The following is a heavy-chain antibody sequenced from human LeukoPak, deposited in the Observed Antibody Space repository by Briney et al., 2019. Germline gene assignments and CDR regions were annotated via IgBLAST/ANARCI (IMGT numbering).Heavy chain of an antibody. D-gene: IGHD3-16*01. CDR2: INPSVGGT. Sequence: ASVKVSCKASEYTFSTYDIHWVRQAPGQGLEWMAIINPSVGGTSFAPQFQGRVTMTRDTSTSTVYMELSSLISEDTAVYYCASRLITAGADYWGQGTLVTVAS. J-gene: IGHJ4*02. CDR1: EYTFSTYD. CDR3: ASRLITAGADY. V-gene: IGHV1-46*01.